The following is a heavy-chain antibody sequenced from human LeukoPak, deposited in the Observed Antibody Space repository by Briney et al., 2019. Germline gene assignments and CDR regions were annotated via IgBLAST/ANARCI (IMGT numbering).Heavy chain of an antibody. V-gene: IGHV5-51*01. CDR1: GYSFPDYW. Sequence: GESLKISCKGSGYSFPDYWIDWVRQMPGQGLEWMGIIYPADSDTRYSPSSQGQVTISADKSINTAYLQWSTLKASDTATYYCARRRGDGYNSPFDYWGQGTLVTVPS. CDR3: ARRRGDGYNSPFDY. D-gene: IGHD5-24*01. J-gene: IGHJ4*02. CDR2: IYPADSDT.